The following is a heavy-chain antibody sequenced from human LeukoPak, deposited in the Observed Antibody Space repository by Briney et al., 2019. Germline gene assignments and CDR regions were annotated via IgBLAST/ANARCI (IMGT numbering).Heavy chain of an antibody. CDR1: GGSISSSNW. CDR3: ARVLAVADDDAFDI. V-gene: IGHV4-4*02. J-gene: IGHJ3*02. Sequence: SGTLSLTCAVSGGSISSSNWWSWVRQPPGKGLEWIGEIYHSGSTNYNPSLKSRVTISVDKSKNQFSLKLSSVTAADTAVYYCARVLAVADDDAFDIWGQGTMVAVSS. CDR2: IYHSGST. D-gene: IGHD6-19*01.